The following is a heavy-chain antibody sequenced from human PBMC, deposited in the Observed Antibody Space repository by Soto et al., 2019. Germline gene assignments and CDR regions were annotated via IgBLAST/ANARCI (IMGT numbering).Heavy chain of an antibody. D-gene: IGHD6-6*01. CDR1: GYTFTSYD. CDR3: ASIAARRYYYMDV. Sequence: GASVKVSCKASGYTFTSYDINWVRQATGQGLEWMGRMNPNLGNTGYAQKFQGRVTITADKSTSTAYMELSSLRSEDTAVYYCASIAARRYYYMDVWGKGTTVTVSS. J-gene: IGHJ6*03. V-gene: IGHV1-8*01. CDR2: MNPNLGNT.